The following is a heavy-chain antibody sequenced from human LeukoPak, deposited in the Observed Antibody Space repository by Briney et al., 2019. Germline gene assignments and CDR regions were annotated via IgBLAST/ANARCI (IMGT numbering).Heavy chain of an antibody. V-gene: IGHV1-8*01. CDR3: ARAGGIKGFCSEI. CDR1: GYTFTSYG. D-gene: IGHD2-15*01. CDR2: MNPDNGNT. J-gene: IGHJ4*02. Sequence: ASVKFSCKASGYTFTSYGINWVRQAPGQGLEWTAWMNPDNGNTGYAQQFKDRVTMTGDTSISTAYMELSGLRSEDTAIYYCARAGGIKGFCSEIWGQGTLVTVSS.